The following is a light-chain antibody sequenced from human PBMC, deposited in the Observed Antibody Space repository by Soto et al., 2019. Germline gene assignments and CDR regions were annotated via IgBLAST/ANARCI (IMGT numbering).Light chain of an antibody. CDR3: MQCTHWPWR. Sequence: VMTQSPLSLLVSLGQPAPISHRSRQSLVYSDADTYVNWFQQRPGESPWRRFYRVCNRDSGVPDRFSGSGSGTDFTLKISRVAAEDVGVYYCMQCTHWPWRFRQGTKV. V-gene: IGKV2-30*01. CDR1: QSLVYSDADTY. J-gene: IGKJ1*01. CDR2: RVC.